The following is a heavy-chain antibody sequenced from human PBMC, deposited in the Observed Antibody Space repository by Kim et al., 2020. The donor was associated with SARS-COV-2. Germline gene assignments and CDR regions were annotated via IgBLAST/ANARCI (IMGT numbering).Heavy chain of an antibody. D-gene: IGHD3-3*01. J-gene: IGHJ6*02. V-gene: IGHV3-30-3*01. CDR2: ISYDGSNK. CDR1: GFTFGSYA. Sequence: GGSLRLSCAASGFTFGSYAMHWVRQAPGKGLEWVAVISYDGSNKYYADSVKGRFTISRDNSKNTLYLQMNSLRAEDTAMYYCAREGGYDVWDGYYDYYYCMDVWGQGTTVTVSS. CDR3: AREGGYDVWDGYYDYYYCMDV.